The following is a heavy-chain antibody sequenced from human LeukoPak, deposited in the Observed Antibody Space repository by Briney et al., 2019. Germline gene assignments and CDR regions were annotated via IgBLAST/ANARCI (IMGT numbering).Heavy chain of an antibody. J-gene: IGHJ6*02. CDR2: IYYSGST. CDR3: ARDEIVVVPAAISGASRYYYYYYGMDV. Sequence: SETLSLTCTVSGGSISSYYWSWIRQPPGKGLEWIGYIYYSGSTNHNPSLKSRVTISVDTSKNQFSLKLSSVTAADTAVYYCARDEIVVVPAAISGASRYYYYYYGMDVWGQGTTVTVSS. CDR1: GGSISSYY. D-gene: IGHD2-2*01. V-gene: IGHV4-59*01.